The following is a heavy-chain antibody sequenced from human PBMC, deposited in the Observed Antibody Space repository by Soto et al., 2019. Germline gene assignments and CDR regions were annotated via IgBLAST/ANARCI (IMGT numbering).Heavy chain of an antibody. CDR1: GFTFSSYA. CDR3: ARVDYYDSSGSEY. J-gene: IGHJ4*02. D-gene: IGHD3-22*01. Sequence: GGSLRLSCAASGFTFSSYAMRWVRQAPGKGLEWVSGISASGGTTYYADSVKGRFTISRDNSKNTLYLQMNSLRGEDTAVYYCARVDYYDSSGSEYWGQGTLVTVYS. CDR2: ISASGGTT. V-gene: IGHV3-23*01.